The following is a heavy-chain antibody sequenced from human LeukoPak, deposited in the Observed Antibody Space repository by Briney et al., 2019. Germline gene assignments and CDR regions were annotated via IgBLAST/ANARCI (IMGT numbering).Heavy chain of an antibody. CDR2: IKQDGTVK. Sequence: GSLRLSCATSGFTFSTYWMSWVRQAPGRGLEWVANIKQDGTVKYYVDSVKGRFTISRDNAKNSLYLQMNSLRAEDTALYYCAKGDYGDPQDHGGGYWGQGTLVTVSS. V-gene: IGHV3-7*03. D-gene: IGHD4-17*01. CDR3: AKGDYGDPQDHGGGY. J-gene: IGHJ4*02. CDR1: GFTFSTYW.